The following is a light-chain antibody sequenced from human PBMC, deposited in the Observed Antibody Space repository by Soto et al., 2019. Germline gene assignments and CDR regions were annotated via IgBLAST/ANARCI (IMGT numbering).Light chain of an antibody. CDR2: DAS. CDR3: QQRNDWPWT. V-gene: IGKV3-11*01. CDR1: QSVSVY. Sequence: EIVMTQSPATVSVSPGERATLSCRASQSVSVYLAWYQQKPGQAPRLLISDASDRAAGVPVRFSGSGSGTDFTLTISSLEPEDFAVYFCQQRNDWPWTFGQGTKVDIK. J-gene: IGKJ1*01.